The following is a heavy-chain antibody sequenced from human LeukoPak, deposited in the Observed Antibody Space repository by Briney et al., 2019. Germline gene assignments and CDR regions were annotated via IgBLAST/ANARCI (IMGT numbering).Heavy chain of an antibody. Sequence: SETLSFTCTVSGVSIGDYYWSWVRQTPGKGLEWIGFVYYTGATNYNPSLKSRVAISLDTSKNQFSLNLNSVDAADTAVYFCARCGNSYGTGYQFDPWSQGTLVTVSS. CDR3: ARCGNSYGTGYQFDP. D-gene: IGHD5-18*01. CDR2: VYYTGAT. J-gene: IGHJ5*02. V-gene: IGHV4-59*01. CDR1: GVSIGDYY.